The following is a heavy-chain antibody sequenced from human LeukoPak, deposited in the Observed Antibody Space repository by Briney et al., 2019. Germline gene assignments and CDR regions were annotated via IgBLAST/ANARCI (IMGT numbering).Heavy chain of an antibody. CDR1: GFTFSSYS. J-gene: IGHJ2*01. D-gene: IGHD1-26*01. Sequence: GGSLRLSCAASGFTFSSYSMNWVRQAPGKGLEWVSSISSSSSYIYYADSVKGRFTISRDNAKNSLYLQMNSLRAEDTAVYYCAKDLYSGSHGVFDLWGRGTLVTVSS. CDR3: AKDLYSGSHGVFDL. CDR2: ISSSSSYI. V-gene: IGHV3-21*04.